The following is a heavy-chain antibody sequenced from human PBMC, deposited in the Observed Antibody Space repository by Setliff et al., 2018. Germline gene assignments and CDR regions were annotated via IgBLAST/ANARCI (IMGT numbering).Heavy chain of an antibody. J-gene: IGHJ4*02. CDR3: VKSDRDSSGWYPDY. CDR2: ISWNSYHI. D-gene: IGHD6-19*01. CDR1: GFIFDEYA. V-gene: IGHV3-9*01. Sequence: GGSLRLSCAASGFIFDEYAVHWVRQAPGKGLEWVSGISWNSYHIDYAGSVRGRFTISRDNAKNSLYLQMNSLTTEDTAFYYCVKSDRDSSGWYPDYWGQGTLVTVSS.